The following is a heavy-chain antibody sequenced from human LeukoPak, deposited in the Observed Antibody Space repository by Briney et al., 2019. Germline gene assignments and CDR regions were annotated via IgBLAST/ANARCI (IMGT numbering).Heavy chain of an antibody. CDR2: TYDSGST. D-gene: IGHD6-6*01. Sequence: SETLSLTCTVSGGSISGYYWSWIRQPPGKGLEWIGYTYDSGSTNFNPSLKSRVTISVDTSKNQFSLKLSSVTAADTAVYYCARQEAHYYYYMDVWGKGTTVTVSS. J-gene: IGHJ6*03. V-gene: IGHV4-59*08. CDR3: ARQEAHYYYYMDV. CDR1: GGSISGYY.